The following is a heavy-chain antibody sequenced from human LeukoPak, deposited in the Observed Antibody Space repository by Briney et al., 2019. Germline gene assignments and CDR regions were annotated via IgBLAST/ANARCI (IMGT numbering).Heavy chain of an antibody. CDR3: ARLTGWYYYDSSGYYPYYFDY. J-gene: IGHJ4*02. D-gene: IGHD3-22*01. CDR2: IYYSGST. Sequence: SEILSLTCTVSGGSISSYYWSWIRQPPGKGLEWIGYIYYSGSTDYNPSLKSRVTISVDTSKNQFSLKLSSVTAADTAVYYCARLTGWYYYDSSGYYPYYFDYWGQGTLVTVSS. V-gene: IGHV4-59*08. CDR1: GGSISSYY.